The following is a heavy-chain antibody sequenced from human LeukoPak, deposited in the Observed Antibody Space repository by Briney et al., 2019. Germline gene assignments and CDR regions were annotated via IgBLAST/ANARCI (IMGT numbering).Heavy chain of an antibody. CDR2: ISAYNGNT. Sequence: EASVKVSCKASGYTFTSYGISWVRQAPGQGLEWMGWISAYNGNTNYAQKLQGRVTMTTDTSASTAYMELRSLRSDDTAVYYCARDLIAARPGWFDPWGQGTLVIVSS. V-gene: IGHV1-18*01. CDR3: ARDLIAARPGWFDP. CDR1: GYTFTSYG. J-gene: IGHJ5*02. D-gene: IGHD6-6*01.